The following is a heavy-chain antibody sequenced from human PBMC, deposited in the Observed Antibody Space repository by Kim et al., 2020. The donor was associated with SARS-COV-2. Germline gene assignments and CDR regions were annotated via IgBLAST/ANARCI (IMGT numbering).Heavy chain of an antibody. V-gene: IGHV3-30-3*01. Sequence: GGSLRLSCAASGFTFSSYAMHWVRQAPGKGLEWVAVISYDGSNKYYADSVKGRFTISRDNSKNTLYLQMNSLRAEDTAVYYCARDSENAEFLYGMDVWGQGTTVTVSS. CDR3: ARDSENAEFLYGMDV. CDR2: ISYDGSNK. J-gene: IGHJ6*02. D-gene: IGHD3-10*01. CDR1: GFTFSSYA.